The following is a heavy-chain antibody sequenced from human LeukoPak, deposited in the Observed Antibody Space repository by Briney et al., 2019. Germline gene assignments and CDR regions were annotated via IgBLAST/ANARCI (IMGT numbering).Heavy chain of an antibody. V-gene: IGHV3-64*01. Sequence: PGGSLRLSCAASGFTFRGYSLHWLRHAPGRGLESISAISGDGSSTFYANSVKGRFTISRDNSENRLYLQMGSLTAEDMAVYYCAREGTPGTLDYWGQGTLVTVSS. CDR2: ISGDGSST. D-gene: IGHD6-13*01. J-gene: IGHJ4*02. CDR3: AREGTPGTLDY. CDR1: GFTFRGYS.